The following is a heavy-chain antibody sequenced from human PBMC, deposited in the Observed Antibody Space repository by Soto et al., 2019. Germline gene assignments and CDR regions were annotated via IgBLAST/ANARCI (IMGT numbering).Heavy chain of an antibody. CDR1: GFSLRSYS. V-gene: IGHV3-23*01. Sequence: GGSLRLSCAASGFSLRSYSMNWVRQAPGKGLEWVSLISGSGGGTYYADSVKGRFTISRDNSKNTLYLQMNSLRAEDTAVYYCAKENGYSSSWFEFDYWGQGTLVTVSS. J-gene: IGHJ4*02. CDR2: ISGSGGGT. D-gene: IGHD6-13*01. CDR3: AKENGYSSSWFEFDY.